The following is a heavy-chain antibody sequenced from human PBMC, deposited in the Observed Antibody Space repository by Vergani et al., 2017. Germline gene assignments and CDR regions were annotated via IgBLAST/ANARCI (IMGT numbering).Heavy chain of an antibody. J-gene: IGHJ6*03. CDR2: IYSGGST. V-gene: IGHV3-66*02. D-gene: IGHD3-10*01. Sequence: EVQLVESGGGLVKPGGSLRLSCAASGFTFSNAWMSWVRQAPGKGLEWVSVIYSGGSTYYADSVKGRFTISRDNSKNTLYLQMNSLRAEDTAVYYCARDTAYYYGSGRDYYYYYYMDVWGKGTTVTVSS. CDR3: ARDTAYYYGSGRDYYYYYYMDV. CDR1: GFTFSNAW.